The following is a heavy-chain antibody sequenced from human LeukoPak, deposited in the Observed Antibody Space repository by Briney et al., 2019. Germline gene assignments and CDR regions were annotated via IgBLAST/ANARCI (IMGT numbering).Heavy chain of an antibody. D-gene: IGHD3-10*02. Sequence: GGSLRLSCAASGFTFSSYSMNWVRQAPGKGLEWVSSINSDNSYIYYADSVKGRFTISRDNAKNSFYLQMNSLRAEDTAVYYCAELGITMIGGVWGKGTTVTISS. CDR3: AELGITMIGGV. J-gene: IGHJ6*04. V-gene: IGHV3-21*01. CDR1: GFTFSSYS. CDR2: INSDNSYI.